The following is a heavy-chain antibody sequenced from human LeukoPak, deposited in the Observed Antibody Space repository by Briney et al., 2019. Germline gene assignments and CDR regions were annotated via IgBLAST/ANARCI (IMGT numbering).Heavy chain of an antibody. CDR2: IYYTGST. Sequence: PSETLSLTCTVSGGSISSYHWSWIRQPPGRGLEWIGYIYYTGSTNYNPSLKSRVTISIDTSKNQFSLRLSSVTAADTAVYYRARDGVNYGDYGFDYWGQGSLATVSS. CDR1: GGSISSYH. D-gene: IGHD4-17*01. J-gene: IGHJ4*02. CDR3: ARDGVNYGDYGFDY. V-gene: IGHV4-59*01.